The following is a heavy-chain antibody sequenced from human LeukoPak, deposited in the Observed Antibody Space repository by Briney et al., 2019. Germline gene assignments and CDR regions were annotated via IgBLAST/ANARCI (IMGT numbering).Heavy chain of an antibody. CDR2: IVVGSGNT. Sequence: SVKVSCKASGFTFTSSAMQWVRQARGQRLEWIGWIVVGSGNTNYAQKFQGRVTITADKSTSTAYMELSSLRSEDTAVYYCARDKDYYDSSGNYWGQGTLVTVSS. J-gene: IGHJ4*02. V-gene: IGHV1-58*02. CDR1: GFTFTSSA. CDR3: ARDKDYYDSSGNY. D-gene: IGHD3-22*01.